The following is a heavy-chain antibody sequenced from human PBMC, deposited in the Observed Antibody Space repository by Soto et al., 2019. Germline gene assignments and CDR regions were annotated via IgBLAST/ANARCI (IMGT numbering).Heavy chain of an antibody. CDR1: GFTVSSNY. Sequence: PGGSLRLSCAASGFTVSSNYMSWVRQAPGKGLEWVAVISYDGSNKYYADSVKGRFTISRDNSKNTLYLQMNSLRAEDTAVYYCASLTSVTTPLFDYWGQGTLVTVSS. CDR3: ASLTSVTTPLFDY. V-gene: IGHV3-30-3*01. CDR2: ISYDGSNK. J-gene: IGHJ4*02. D-gene: IGHD4-4*01.